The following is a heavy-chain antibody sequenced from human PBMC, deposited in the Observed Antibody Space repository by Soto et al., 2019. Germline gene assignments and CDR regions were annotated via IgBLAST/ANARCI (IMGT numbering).Heavy chain of an antibody. CDR1: GFTFSVYA. Sequence: SGGSLRLYCAAPGFTFSVYAMTWVRPAPGKGLEWVSAVTANGGSTYSADSVKGRFTLSSDNPKNKQFLQMNSLRAEDTAGYYCASLGVGDWANYYYYYGMDVWGQGTTVTVSS. CDR3: ASLGVGDWANYYYYYGMDV. CDR2: VTANGGST. D-gene: IGHD2-21*02. J-gene: IGHJ6*02. V-gene: IGHV3-23*01.